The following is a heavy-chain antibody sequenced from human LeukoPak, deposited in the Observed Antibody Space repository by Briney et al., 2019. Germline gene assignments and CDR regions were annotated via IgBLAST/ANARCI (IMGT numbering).Heavy chain of an antibody. J-gene: IGHJ4*02. Sequence: SQTLSLTCTVSGGSISSGGYYWSWTRQHPGKGLEWIGYIYYSGSTYYNPSLKSRVTISVDTSKNQFSLKLSSVTAADTAVYYCARVYGDSSFDYWGQGTLVTVSS. V-gene: IGHV4-31*03. CDR3: ARVYGDSSFDY. CDR1: GGSISSGGYY. CDR2: IYYSGST. D-gene: IGHD4-17*01.